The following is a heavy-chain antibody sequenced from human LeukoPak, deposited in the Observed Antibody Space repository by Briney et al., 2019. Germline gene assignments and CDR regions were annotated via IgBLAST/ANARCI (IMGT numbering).Heavy chain of an antibody. CDR1: GYTFTSYG. CDR3: ARGPGGRSGYYPLEDYYYYYYMDV. V-gene: IGHV1-18*01. Sequence: ASVKVSCKASGYTFTSYGINWVRQAPGQGLEWMGWIRVYNGDTNYAQKLQGRVTMTTDTSTSTAYMELRSLRSDDTAVYYCARGPGGRSGYYPLEDYYYYYYMDVWGKGTTVTVSS. CDR2: IRVYNGDT. D-gene: IGHD3-22*01. J-gene: IGHJ6*03.